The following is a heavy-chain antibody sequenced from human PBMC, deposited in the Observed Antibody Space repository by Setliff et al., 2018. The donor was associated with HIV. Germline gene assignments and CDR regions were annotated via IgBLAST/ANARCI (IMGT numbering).Heavy chain of an antibody. CDR3: VRARLSDI. D-gene: IGHD6-19*01. J-gene: IGHJ3*02. CDR2: INSDGSIT. V-gene: IGHV3-74*01. CDR1: GFTFSLHW. Sequence: PGGSLRLSCAASGFTFSLHWMYWVRQAPGKGLVWVSRINSDGSITNYADSVRGRFTISRDSAKDTVYLQMNSLRAEDTGVYYCVRARLSDIWGQGTMVTVSS.